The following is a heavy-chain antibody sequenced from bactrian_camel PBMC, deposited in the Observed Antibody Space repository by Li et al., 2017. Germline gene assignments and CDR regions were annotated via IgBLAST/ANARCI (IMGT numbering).Heavy chain of an antibody. V-gene: IGHV3S40*01. CDR1: GFEFSDYG. J-gene: IGHJ4*01. Sequence: VQLVESGGGSVQAGGSLRLSCATSGFEFSDYGMSWVRQAPGKGLEWVSLINGKSTYYADSVKGRFTISRDAKNNVVWLQMNHLKTEDTAIYTCATGAPGNSRYALDLRAYSYFGQGTQVTVS. CDR2: INGKST. D-gene: IGHD3*01. CDR3: ATGAPGNSRYALDLRAYSY.